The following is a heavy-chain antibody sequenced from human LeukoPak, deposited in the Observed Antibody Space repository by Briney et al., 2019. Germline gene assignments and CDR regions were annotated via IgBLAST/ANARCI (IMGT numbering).Heavy chain of an antibody. CDR2: INPNSGGT. CDR1: GYTFTGYY. J-gene: IGHJ4*02. D-gene: IGHD6-19*01. V-gene: IGHV1-2*02. CDR3: ARGAVAGTRGGFDY. Sequence: SVKVSCKASGYTFTGYYMHWVRQAPGQGLEWMGWINPNSGGTNYAQKFQGRVTMTRDTSISTAYMELSRLRSDDTAVYYCARGAVAGTRGGFDYWGQGTLVTVSS.